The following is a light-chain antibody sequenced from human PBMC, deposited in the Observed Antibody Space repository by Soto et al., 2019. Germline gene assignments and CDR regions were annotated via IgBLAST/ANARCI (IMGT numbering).Light chain of an antibody. Sequence: EIVLTQSPGTLSLSPGERATLSCRASQSVSSSYLAWYQQKPGQAPRLLIYGASSRATGIPDRFSGSGSGTDFTLTISRLEPEDFAVYYCQQYGSSPAWAFGQVTKVEIK. CDR3: QQYGSSPAWA. CDR2: GAS. J-gene: IGKJ1*01. V-gene: IGKV3-20*01. CDR1: QSVSSSY.